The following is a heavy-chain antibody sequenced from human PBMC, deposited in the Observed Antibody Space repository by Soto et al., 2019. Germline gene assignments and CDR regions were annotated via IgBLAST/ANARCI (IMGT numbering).Heavy chain of an antibody. CDR2: IDSGGST. CDR3: ARDRGVSPPNYYYYGMDV. J-gene: IGHJ6*02. CDR1: GFTVSSNY. V-gene: IGHV3-53*02. Sequence: EVQLVETGGGLIQPGGSLRLSCAASGFTVSSNYMSWVRQAPGKGLEWVSVIDSGGSTYYADSVKGRFTISRDNSKNTLYLQMNSLRAEDTAVYYCARDRGVSPPNYYYYGMDVWGQGTTVTVSS. D-gene: IGHD3-10*01.